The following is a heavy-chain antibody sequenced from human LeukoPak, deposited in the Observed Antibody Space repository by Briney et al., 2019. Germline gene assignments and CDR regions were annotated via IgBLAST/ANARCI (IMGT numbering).Heavy chain of an antibody. Sequence: GGSLRLSCAASGFTFSSYGMHWVRQAPGKGLEWVAIIWYDGSNKYYADSVKGRFSISRDNSENTLFLQMNSLRAEDTAIYYCARACSSTSCSDAFDIWGQGTMVTVSS. D-gene: IGHD2-2*01. CDR2: IWYDGSNK. CDR3: ARACSSTSCSDAFDI. V-gene: IGHV3-33*01. CDR1: GFTFSSYG. J-gene: IGHJ3*02.